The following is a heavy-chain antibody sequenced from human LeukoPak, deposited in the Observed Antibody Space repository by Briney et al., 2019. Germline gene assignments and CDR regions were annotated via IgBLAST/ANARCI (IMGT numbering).Heavy chain of an antibody. J-gene: IGHJ4*02. Sequence: ASVKVSCKASGYTFTSYDINWVRQAAGQGLEWMGWMNPNSGNTGYAQKFQGRVTMTRNTSISTAYMELSSLRSEDTAVYYCARSPSIAVAGRLDYWGQGTLVTVSS. D-gene: IGHD6-19*01. CDR3: ARSPSIAVAGRLDY. CDR2: MNPNSGNT. CDR1: GYTFTSYD. V-gene: IGHV1-8*01.